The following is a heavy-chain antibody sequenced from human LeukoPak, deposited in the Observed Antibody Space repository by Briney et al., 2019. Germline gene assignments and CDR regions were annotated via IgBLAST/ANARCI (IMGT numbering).Heavy chain of an antibody. J-gene: IGHJ4*02. CDR3: GRDRYTVLTALFDY. V-gene: IGHV4-38-2*02. CDR1: GHSISSGYY. Sequence: SETLSLTCTVSGHSISSGYYWGWIRQSPGKGLEWLGSIFHSGTTYYNPSLESRVTIPVDTSKNQFSLKLSSVTAADTAVYYCGRDRYTVLTALFDYWGQGTLVTVSS. CDR2: IFHSGTT. D-gene: IGHD4-23*01.